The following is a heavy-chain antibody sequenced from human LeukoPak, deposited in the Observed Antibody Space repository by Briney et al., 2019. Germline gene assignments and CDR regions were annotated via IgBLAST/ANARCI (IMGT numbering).Heavy chain of an antibody. CDR1: GGPFSDYY. CDR3: AREGSSWYGWREGYFDY. CDR2: INHSGST. D-gene: IGHD6-13*01. Sequence: SETLSLTCAVYGGPFSDYYWSWIRQPPGKGLEWIGKINHSGSTNYSPSLKSRVTISIDTSKNQFSLKLNSMTAADTAVYYCAREGSSWYGWREGYFDYWGQGTLVTVSS. V-gene: IGHV4-34*01. J-gene: IGHJ4*02.